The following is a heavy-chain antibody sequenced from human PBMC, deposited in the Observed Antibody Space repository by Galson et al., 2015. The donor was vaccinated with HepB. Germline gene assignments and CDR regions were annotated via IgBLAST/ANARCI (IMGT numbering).Heavy chain of an antibody. CDR3: ARRAAYYYGSGSWYYFDY. CDR2: SGRS. J-gene: IGHJ4*02. V-gene: IGHV4-39*01. Sequence: SGRSSHNPSLKSRVTISVDTSKNQFSLRLSSVTAADTAVYYCARRAAYYYGSGSWYYFDYWGQGTLVTVSS. D-gene: IGHD3-10*01.